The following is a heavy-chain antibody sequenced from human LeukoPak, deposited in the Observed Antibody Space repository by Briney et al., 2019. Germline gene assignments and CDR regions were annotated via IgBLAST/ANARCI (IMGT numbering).Heavy chain of an antibody. V-gene: IGHV3-21*01. J-gene: IGHJ4*02. CDR2: ISSSNSYI. Sequence: GGSLRLSCAASGFTFSSYSMNWVRQAPGKGLEWVSSISSSNSYIYYADSVKGRFTISRDNAKNSLYLQMNSLRAEDTAVYYCARDDAYSSGFDFDCWGQGTLVTVSS. D-gene: IGHD6-19*01. CDR3: ARDDAYSSGFDFDC. CDR1: GFTFSSYS.